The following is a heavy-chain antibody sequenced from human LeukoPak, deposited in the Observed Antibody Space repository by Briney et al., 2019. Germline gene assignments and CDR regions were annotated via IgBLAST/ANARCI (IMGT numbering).Heavy chain of an antibody. Sequence: GASVKVSCKASGYTFTGYFMHWVRQAPGQGLEWMGWISAYNGNTNYAQKLQGRVTMTTDTSTSTAYMELRSLRSDDTAVYYCARGLRITMVRGVIITHWFDPWGQGTLVTVSS. CDR2: ISAYNGNT. CDR3: ARGLRITMVRGVIITHWFDP. D-gene: IGHD3-10*01. J-gene: IGHJ5*02. CDR1: GYTFTGYF. V-gene: IGHV1-18*04.